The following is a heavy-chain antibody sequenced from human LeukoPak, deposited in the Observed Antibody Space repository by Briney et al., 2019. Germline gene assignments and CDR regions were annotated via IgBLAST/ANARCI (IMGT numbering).Heavy chain of an antibody. CDR2: ISESSGST. J-gene: IGHJ6*03. D-gene: IGHD3-16*01. CDR1: GFTFNSFV. V-gene: IGHV3-23*01. Sequence: GGSLRLSCVASGFTFNSFVMTWVRQAPGKGPEWVSAISESSGSTYYADSVKGRFTISRDNSKSTLYLQMNSLRAKDTAIYYCARGGETYYTYYYMDVWAKGTTVTVSS. CDR3: ARGGETYYTYYYMDV.